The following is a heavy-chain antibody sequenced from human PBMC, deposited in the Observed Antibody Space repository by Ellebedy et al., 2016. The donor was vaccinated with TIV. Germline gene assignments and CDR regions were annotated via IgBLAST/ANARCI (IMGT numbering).Heavy chain of an antibody. CDR3: ARAGGRHSTGSGFY. V-gene: IGHV3-23*01. CDR2: ISDSGSGT. CDR1: GFTFSSYA. Sequence: GESLKISCAASGFTFSSYAMCWVRQAPGKGLEWISTISDSGSGTFFADSVKGRFTISRDNAKNSLYLQMSNLRAEDTAVFYCARAGGRHSTGSGFYWGQGTRVTVST. J-gene: IGHJ4*02. D-gene: IGHD2-2*01.